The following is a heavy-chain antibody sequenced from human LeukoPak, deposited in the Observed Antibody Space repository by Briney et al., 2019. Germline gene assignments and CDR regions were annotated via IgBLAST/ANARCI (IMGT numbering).Heavy chain of an antibody. D-gene: IGHD2-15*01. Sequence: SETLSLTCAVYGGSFSGYYWSWIRQPPGKGLEWIGEINHSGSTNYNPSLKSRVTISVDTSKNQFSLKLTSVTAADTAVYYCGRNQGHCDGGSCFPFNFWGQGTLVTVSS. CDR1: GGSFSGYY. CDR3: GRNQGHCDGGSCFPFNF. V-gene: IGHV4-34*01. J-gene: IGHJ4*02. CDR2: INHSGST.